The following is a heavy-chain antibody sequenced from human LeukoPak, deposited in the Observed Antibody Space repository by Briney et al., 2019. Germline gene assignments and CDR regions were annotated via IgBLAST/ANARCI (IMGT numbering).Heavy chain of an antibody. CDR1: GSSFTDYY. CDR2: INPNSDGI. D-gene: IGHD3-16*01. J-gene: IGHJ4*02. Sequence: ASVNLSCTSSGSSFTDYYLHWVRHAPGQGLEWMGWINPNSDGISSAHKFQGRVTMTSDTSITTVYMEVSWLTSDDTAIYYCARADRLHGGPYLIGPWGQGTLVTVSS. V-gene: IGHV1-2*07. CDR3: ARADRLHGGPYLIGP.